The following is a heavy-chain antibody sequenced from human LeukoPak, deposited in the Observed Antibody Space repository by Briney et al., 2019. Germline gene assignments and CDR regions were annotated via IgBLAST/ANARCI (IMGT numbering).Heavy chain of an antibody. D-gene: IGHD5-24*01. J-gene: IGHJ6*03. V-gene: IGHV3-43*01. Sequence: GGSLRLPCAASGFTFDDYTMHWVRQAPGKGLEWVSLIGWDGGSTYYADSVKGRFTISRDNSKNSLYLQMNSLRTEDTALYYCAKAAASTSSQGNYYYMDVWGKGTTVTVSS. CDR2: IGWDGGST. CDR1: GFTFDDYT. CDR3: AKAAASTSSQGNYYYMDV.